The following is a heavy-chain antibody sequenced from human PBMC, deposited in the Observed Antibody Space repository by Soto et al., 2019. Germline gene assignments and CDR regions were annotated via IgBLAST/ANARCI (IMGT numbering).Heavy chain of an antibody. CDR3: AKRAAVAGWPFFFDY. Sequence: GGSLRLSCAASGFTFSSYAMSWVRQTPGRGLEWVSTISGGGGSTYYADSVKGRFTISRDNSKNTLYLQMNSLRAEDTAVYYCAKRAAVAGWPFFFDYCGPGTLVTVSS. J-gene: IGHJ4*02. V-gene: IGHV3-23*01. CDR2: ISGGGGST. CDR1: GFTFSSYA. D-gene: IGHD6-19*01.